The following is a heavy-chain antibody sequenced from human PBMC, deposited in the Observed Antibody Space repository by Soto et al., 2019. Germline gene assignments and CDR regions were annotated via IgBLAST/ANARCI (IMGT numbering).Heavy chain of an antibody. Sequence: QVQLVQSGAEVKKPESSVKVSCKTSGGTFVRHVISWVRQAPGQGPEWMGKINPLSGRSNYAPKFQDRRTLKEDTASSTAYMELSSLRSDDTAVYYCETTACVANWCSPSHNLDHWGQGTLVTVSS. V-gene: IGHV1-69*06. CDR1: GGTFVRHV. CDR2: INPLSGRS. D-gene: IGHD2-8*02. J-gene: IGHJ4*02. CDR3: ETTACVANWCSPSHNLDH.